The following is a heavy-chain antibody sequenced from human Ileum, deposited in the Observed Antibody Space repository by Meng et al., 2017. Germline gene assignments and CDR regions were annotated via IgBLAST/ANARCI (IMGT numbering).Heavy chain of an antibody. CDR1: GFTFGSYS. V-gene: IGHV3-74*01. CDR3: WGSSRWYNDF. Sequence: EVQLVESGGGLVHPGGSLRLSCAASGFTFGSYSMFRVRQAPGKGLVWVSRIASDGSGAGYADFVKGRFTISRHNANNTLYLQMNSLRAEDTAVYYCWGSSRWYNDFWGQGTLVTVSS. D-gene: IGHD6-19*01. CDR2: IASDGSGA. J-gene: IGHJ4*02.